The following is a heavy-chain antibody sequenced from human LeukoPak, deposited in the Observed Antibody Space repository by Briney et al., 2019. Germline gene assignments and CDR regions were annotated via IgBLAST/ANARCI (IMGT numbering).Heavy chain of an antibody. CDR1: GGSISSHY. Sequence: SETLSLTCTVSGGSISSHYWSWIRQPPGKGLEWIGYIYYSGSTSYNPSLKSRVTISVDTSKNQFSLKLSSVTAADTAVYYCARARRSGLPFDYWGQGTLVTVSS. CDR3: ARARRSGLPFDY. J-gene: IGHJ4*02. CDR2: IYYSGST. D-gene: IGHD1-26*01. V-gene: IGHV4-59*11.